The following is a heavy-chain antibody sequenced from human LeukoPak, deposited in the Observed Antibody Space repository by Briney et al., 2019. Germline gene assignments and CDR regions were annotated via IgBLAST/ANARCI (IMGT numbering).Heavy chain of an antibody. J-gene: IGHJ4*02. CDR1: GFTFTTYT. V-gene: IGHV3-21*01. D-gene: IGHD6-13*01. Sequence: GGSLRLSCAASGFTFTTYTVHWLRQAPGKGLEWVSSISSRSSHIDYTDSVKGRFIISRDNAKNSLYLQMNSLRAEDTAVYYCAREGNSRYDYWGQGTLVTVSS. CDR3: AREGNSRYDY. CDR2: ISSRSSHI.